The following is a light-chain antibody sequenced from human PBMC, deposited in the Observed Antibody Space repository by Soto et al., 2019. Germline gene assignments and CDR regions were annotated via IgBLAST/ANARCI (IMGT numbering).Light chain of an antibody. CDR3: QKYSSVPV. V-gene: IGKV1-27*01. J-gene: IGKJ3*01. CDR2: AAS. Sequence: DIQMTQSPPSLSASVGDRVTITCQASQGIRNFVAWYQQKPGKAPKLLIYAASTLQSGVPSRFSGSGSGTDFTLTINSLQLEDVATYSCQKYSSVPVFGPGTKVEIK. CDR1: QGIRNF.